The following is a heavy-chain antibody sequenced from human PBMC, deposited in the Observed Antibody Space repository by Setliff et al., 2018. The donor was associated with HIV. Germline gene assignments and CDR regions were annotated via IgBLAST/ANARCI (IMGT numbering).Heavy chain of an antibody. CDR3: ARTKTLGAFDI. J-gene: IGHJ3*02. V-gene: IGHV3-7*01. CDR1: GLPFYNYW. D-gene: IGHD2-8*01. CDR2: IKQDGSDM. Sequence: GGSLRLSCVASGLPFYNYWMTWLRRAPGRGLEWVANIKQDGSDMHYIESVKGRFTIFRDNAKNSVFLQMNSLRAEDTALYYCARTKTLGAFDIWGQGTMVTVSS.